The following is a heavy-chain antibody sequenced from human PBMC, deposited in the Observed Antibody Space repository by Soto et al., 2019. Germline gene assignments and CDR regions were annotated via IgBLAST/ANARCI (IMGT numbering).Heavy chain of an antibody. CDR1: GFTFSSYG. V-gene: IGHV3-30*18. D-gene: IGHD3-16*02. CDR2: ISYDGSNK. J-gene: IGHJ4*02. CDR3: ANWGSLEFDY. Sequence: QVQLVESGGGVVQPGRSLRLSCAASGFTFSSYGMHWVRQAPGKGLEWVAVISYDGSNKYYADSVKGRFTISRDNSKNTLYLQMNSLRAEDTAVYYCANWGSLEFDYWGQGTLVTVSS.